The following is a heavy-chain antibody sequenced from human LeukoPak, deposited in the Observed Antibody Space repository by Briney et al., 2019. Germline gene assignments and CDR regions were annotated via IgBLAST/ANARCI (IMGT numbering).Heavy chain of an antibody. Sequence: SETLSLTCTVSGGSISSSSYYWGWIRQPPGKGLEWIGSIYYSGSTYYNPSLKSRVTISVDTSKNQFSLKLSSVTAADTAVYYCARGGYSGYSMYFDYWGQGTLVTVSS. J-gene: IGHJ4*02. V-gene: IGHV4-39*01. CDR1: GGSISSSSYY. CDR2: IYYSGST. D-gene: IGHD5-12*01. CDR3: ARGGYSGYSMYFDY.